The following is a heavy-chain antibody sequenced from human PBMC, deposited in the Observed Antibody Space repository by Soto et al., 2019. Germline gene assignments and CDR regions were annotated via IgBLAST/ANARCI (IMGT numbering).Heavy chain of an antibody. V-gene: IGHV4-31*03. CDR2: NYYSGIT. Sequence: SETLSLTCTVSGGSISSGGYYWTWIRQHPGKGLEWIGYNYYSGITYYNPSLKSRVTISLDTSKNQFSLKLSSVTAADTALYYCARGSSIAGLYYGMDVWGKGTTVTVSS. D-gene: IGHD6-6*01. CDR1: GGSISSGGYY. J-gene: IGHJ6*04. CDR3: ARGSSIAGLYYGMDV.